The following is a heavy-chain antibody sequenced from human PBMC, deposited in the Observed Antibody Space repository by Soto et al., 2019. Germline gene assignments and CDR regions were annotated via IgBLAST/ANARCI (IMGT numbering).Heavy chain of an antibody. D-gene: IGHD1-1*01. CDR3: ARDISGTDRVWSEP. CDR2: IIPILGIA. J-gene: IGHJ5*02. V-gene: IGHV1-69*04. Sequence: GKGLEWMGRIIPILGIANYAQKFQGRVTITADKSTSTAYMELSSLRSEDTAVYFCARDISGTDRVWSEPWGQGT.